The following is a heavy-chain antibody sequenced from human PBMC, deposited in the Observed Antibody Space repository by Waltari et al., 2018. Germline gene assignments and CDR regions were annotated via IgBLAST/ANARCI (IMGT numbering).Heavy chain of an antibody. D-gene: IGHD4-17*01. V-gene: IGHV3-7*03. CDR1: GFTFSSDW. CDR2: IKQDGSEK. Sequence: ELQLVESGGGLVQPGGSLRLSCAASGFTFSSDWMSWVRQAPGKGLEWVANIKQDGSEKYYVDSMKGRFTISRDNAKNSLYLQMNSLRAEDTAVYYCARGLDDYGDYALDYWGQGTLVTVSS. CDR3: ARGLDDYGDYALDY. J-gene: IGHJ4*02.